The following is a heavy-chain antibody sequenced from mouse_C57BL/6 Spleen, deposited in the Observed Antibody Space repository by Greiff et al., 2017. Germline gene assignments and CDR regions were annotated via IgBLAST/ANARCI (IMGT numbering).Heavy chain of an antibody. CDR1: GYSITSGYY. CDR3: ARAYYDYHY. Sequence: EVKLQESGPGLVKPSQSLSLTCSVTGYSITSGYYWNWIRQFPGNKLEWMGYISYDGSNNYNPSLKNRISITRDTSKNQCFLKLNSVTTEDTATYYCARAYYDYHYWGQGTTLTVSS. J-gene: IGHJ2*01. D-gene: IGHD2-4*01. V-gene: IGHV3-6*01. CDR2: ISYDGSN.